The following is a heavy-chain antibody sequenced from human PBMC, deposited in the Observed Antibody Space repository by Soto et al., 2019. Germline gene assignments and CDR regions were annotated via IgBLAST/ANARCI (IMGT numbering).Heavy chain of an antibody. J-gene: IGHJ4*02. CDR1: GFTFSSYE. D-gene: IGHD3-22*01. V-gene: IGHV3-48*03. CDR3: ARVIEMVGYYDSSGYLDD. Sequence: PGGSLRLSCAASGFTFSSYEMNWVRQAPGKGLEWVSYISSSGSTIYYADSVKGRFTISRDNAKNSLYLQMNSLRAEDTAVYYCARVIEMVGYYDSSGYLDDWGQGTLVTVSS. CDR2: ISSSGSTI.